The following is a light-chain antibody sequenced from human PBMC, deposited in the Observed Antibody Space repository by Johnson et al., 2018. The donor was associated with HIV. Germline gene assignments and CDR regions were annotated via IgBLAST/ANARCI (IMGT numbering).Light chain of an antibody. Sequence: QSVLTQPPSVSAAPGQKVTISCSGSSSNIGNNYVSWYQQLPGTAPKLLIYDNNKRPSGIPDRFSGSKSGTSATLGITGLQTGDEADYYCGTWDSSLSFYVFGTGTMVTVL. CDR3: GTWDSSLSFYV. J-gene: IGLJ1*01. CDR2: DNN. V-gene: IGLV1-51*01. CDR1: SSNIGNNY.